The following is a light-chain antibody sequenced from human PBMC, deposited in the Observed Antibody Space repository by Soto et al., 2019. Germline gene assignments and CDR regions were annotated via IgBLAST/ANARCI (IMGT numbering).Light chain of an antibody. Sequence: QSALTQPPSASGSPGQSVSISCTGTSSDVGAYNYVSWYQQRPGKATKLMIYEVNKRLPGVPDRFSGSKSGNTASLTVSGLQADDEADYYSSSYERINDLLFGGGSKHTV. CDR3: SSYERINDLL. CDR1: SSDVGAYNY. J-gene: IGLJ2*01. V-gene: IGLV2-8*01. CDR2: EVN.